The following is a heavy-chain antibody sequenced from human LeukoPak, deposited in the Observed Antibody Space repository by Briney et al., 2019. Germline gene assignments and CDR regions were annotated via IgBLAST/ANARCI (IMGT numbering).Heavy chain of an antibody. D-gene: IGHD3-22*01. CDR2: MYPGDSDT. CDR1: GYRLTNNW. V-gene: IGHV5-51*01. Sequence: GESLKISCKISGYRLTNNWIGWVRQMPGKGLEWMGIMYPGDSDTRYSPSFQGQVTISADKSISTAYLQWSSLKASDTAMYYCARSLPGPHYYDSSGYGFDYWGQGTLVTVSS. CDR3: ARSLPGPHYYDSSGYGFDY. J-gene: IGHJ4*02.